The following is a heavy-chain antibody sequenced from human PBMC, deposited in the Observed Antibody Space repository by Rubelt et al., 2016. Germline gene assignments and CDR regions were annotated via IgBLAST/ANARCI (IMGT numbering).Heavy chain of an antibody. J-gene: IGHJ5*02. CDR2: INSDGSST. Sequence: VQLVESGGGLVKPGGSLGLSCAASGFTFSSYSMNWVRQAPGKGLEWVSRINSDGSSTSYVDSVKGRFTISRDNAKNTLYLQMNSLRAEDTAGYYCARDPFTAGWFDPWGQGTLVTVSS. CDR1: GFTFSSYS. V-gene: IGHV3-74*01. CDR3: ARDPFTAGWFDP.